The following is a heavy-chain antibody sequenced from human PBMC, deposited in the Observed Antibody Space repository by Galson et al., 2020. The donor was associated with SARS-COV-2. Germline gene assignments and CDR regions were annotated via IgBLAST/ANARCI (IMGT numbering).Heavy chain of an antibody. CDR1: GYTFSSYG. CDR2: ISTYRGNV. CDR3: ARGQTVYCSGASCDNYFEF. J-gene: IGHJ4*02. V-gene: IGHV1-18*04. D-gene: IGHD2-2*02. Sequence: ASVKVSCQTSGYTFSSYGISWVRQAPGQGLEWMGWISTYRGNVNYAQKFQGRVTMTTDTSTRTAYMELRSLRSDDTAVYYCARGQTVYCSGASCDNYFEFWGQGSQVTVSS.